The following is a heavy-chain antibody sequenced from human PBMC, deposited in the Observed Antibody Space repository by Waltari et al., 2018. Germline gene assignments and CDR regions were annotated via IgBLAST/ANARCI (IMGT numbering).Heavy chain of an antibody. Sequence: QLQLQESGPRLVRPSETLSLICRAPGVSLTRNIPYWAWNRQSPGRGLVWIGTVSYRGTTYISPSLKSRVSVSRDTSKNQVSLILGSVTAADMAVYYCATYIGASVGTAAFDVWGQDTMVTVSS. CDR3: ATYIGASVGTAAFDV. D-gene: IGHD5-12*01. J-gene: IGHJ3*01. CDR2: VSYRGTT. V-gene: IGHV4-39*01. CDR1: GVSLTRNIPY.